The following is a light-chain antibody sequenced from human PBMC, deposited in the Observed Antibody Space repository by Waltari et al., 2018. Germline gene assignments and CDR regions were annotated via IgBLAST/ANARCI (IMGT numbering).Light chain of an antibody. CDR2: RNN. CDR1: SSNIGRNY. CDR3: SAWDDSLSGVV. J-gene: IGLJ2*01. V-gene: IGLV1-47*01. Sequence: QSVLTQPPSASRTPGQRVTISCSGSSSNIGRNYVYWYQQLPGTAPKLLIYRNNQRPSGVPDRFSGSKSGTSASLAISGLRSEDEADYYCSAWDDSLSGVVFGGGTKLTVL.